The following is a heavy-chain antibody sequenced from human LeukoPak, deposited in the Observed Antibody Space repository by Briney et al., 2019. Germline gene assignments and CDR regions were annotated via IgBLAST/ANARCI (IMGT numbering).Heavy chain of an antibody. CDR3: AKDDGRWLQIDY. J-gene: IGHJ4*02. D-gene: IGHD5-24*01. Sequence: PGGSLRLSCAASGFTFSSYGMHWVRQAPGKGLEWVAVISYDGSNKYYADSVKGRFTISRDNSKNPLYLQMNSLRAEDTAGYYCAKDDGRWLQIDYWGRGTLVTVSS. V-gene: IGHV3-30*18. CDR1: GFTFSSYG. CDR2: ISYDGSNK.